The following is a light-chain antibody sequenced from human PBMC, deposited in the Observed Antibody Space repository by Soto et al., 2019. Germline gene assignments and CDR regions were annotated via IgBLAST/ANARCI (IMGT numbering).Light chain of an antibody. CDR2: DVS. V-gene: IGKV3-11*01. CDR1: QSVTSY. J-gene: IGKJ5*01. CDR3: QQRSDWPLT. Sequence: EIVLTQSPATLSLSPGERATLSCRASQSVTSYLAWYQQKPGQAPRLLIYDVSNRASGIPARFSGSGSETDFTLTISSLEPEDFAVYYCQQRSDWPLTFGQGTRLEFK.